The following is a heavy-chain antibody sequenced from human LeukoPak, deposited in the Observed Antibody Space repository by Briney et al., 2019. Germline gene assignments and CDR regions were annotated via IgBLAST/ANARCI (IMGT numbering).Heavy chain of an antibody. D-gene: IGHD1-26*01. CDR2: IYYSGST. CDR1: GGSISDYY. CDR3: ALVGAAS. Sequence: SETLSLTCTISGGSISDYYWSWIRQPPGKGLEWIGYIYYSGSTHYNPSLKSRVTISVDTSKNQFSLKLTSVTAADTAVYYCALVGAASWGQGTLVTVSS. J-gene: IGHJ4*02. V-gene: IGHV4-59*01.